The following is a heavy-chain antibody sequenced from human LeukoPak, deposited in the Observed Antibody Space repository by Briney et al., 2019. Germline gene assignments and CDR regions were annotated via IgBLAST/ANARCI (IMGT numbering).Heavy chain of an antibody. Sequence: GGSPRLSCAASGFTFDDYAMHWVRQAPGKGLEWVSGISWNSGSIGYADSVKGRFTVSRDNAKNSLYLEMNSLRPEDTAFYYCAKDGGHSSVLYYFESWGQGTLVTVSS. V-gene: IGHV3-9*01. D-gene: IGHD6-19*01. CDR3: AKDGGHSSVLYYFES. CDR1: GFTFDDYA. J-gene: IGHJ4*02. CDR2: ISWNSGSI.